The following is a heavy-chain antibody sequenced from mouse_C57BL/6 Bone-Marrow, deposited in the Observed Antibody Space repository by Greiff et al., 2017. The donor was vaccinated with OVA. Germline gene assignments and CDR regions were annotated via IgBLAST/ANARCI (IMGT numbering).Heavy chain of an antibody. Sequence: VKLKESGPGLVAPSQSLSITCTVSGFSLTSYAISWVRQPPGKGLEWLGVIWTGGGTNYNSALKSRLGICKDNAKSQVLLKRNSLQTDDTARDYCARVPLYGYDFDYWGQGTTLTVSS. CDR1: GFSLTSYA. J-gene: IGHJ2*01. CDR3: ARVPLYGYDFDY. CDR2: IWTGGGT. V-gene: IGHV2-9-1*01. D-gene: IGHD2-2*01.